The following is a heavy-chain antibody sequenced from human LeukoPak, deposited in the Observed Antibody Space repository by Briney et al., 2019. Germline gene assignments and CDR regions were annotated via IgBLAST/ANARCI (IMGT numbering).Heavy chain of an antibody. CDR3: ARDPGTGDYYGMDV. CDR1: GFTLSSYA. D-gene: IGHD3-10*01. J-gene: IGHJ6*02. CDR2: ISYDGSNK. Sequence: PGGSLRLSCAASGFTLSSYAMHWVRQAPGKGLEWVAVISYDGSNKYYADSVKGRFTISRDNSKNTLYLQMNSLRAEDTAVYYCARDPGTGDYYGMDVWGQGTTVTVSS. V-gene: IGHV3-30-3*01.